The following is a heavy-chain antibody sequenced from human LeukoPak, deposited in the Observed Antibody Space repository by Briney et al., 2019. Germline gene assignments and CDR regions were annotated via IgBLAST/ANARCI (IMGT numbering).Heavy chain of an antibody. CDR1: SSSINNFY. J-gene: IGHJ5*02. V-gene: IGHV4-59*12. Sequence: PSETLSLTCSVSSSSINNFYWTWIRQPPGKGPEWIGYIYYNGSTNYSPSLKSRVTISVDKSKNQFSLKLSSVTAADTAVYYCAREHGSGMIRPKGWFDPWGQGTLVTVSS. CDR2: IYYNGST. CDR3: AREHGSGMIRPKGWFDP. D-gene: IGHD3-10*01.